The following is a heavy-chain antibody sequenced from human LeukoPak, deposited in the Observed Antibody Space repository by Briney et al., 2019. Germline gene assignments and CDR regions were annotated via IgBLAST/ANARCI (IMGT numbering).Heavy chain of an antibody. Sequence: GRSLRLSCAASGFTFSSYSMNWVRQAPGKGLEWVSSISSSSSYIYYADSVKGRFTISRDNAKNSLYLQMNSLRAEDTAVYYCARAPRNTIVRGVMVYWGQGTLVTVSS. CDR3: ARAPRNTIVRGVMVY. V-gene: IGHV3-21*01. D-gene: IGHD3-10*01. CDR1: GFTFSSYS. CDR2: ISSSSSYI. J-gene: IGHJ4*02.